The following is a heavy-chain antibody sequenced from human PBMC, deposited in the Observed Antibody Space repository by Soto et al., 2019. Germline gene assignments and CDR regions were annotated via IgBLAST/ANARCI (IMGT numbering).Heavy chain of an antibody. D-gene: IGHD1-7*01. CDR2: INSGTNPI. Sequence: PGGSLRLSCAASGFTFSAYTMNWVRQAPGKGLEWISYINSGTNPIYYADSVKGRFTISRDDARDSLYLQMNSLRDEDTAVYYCARTGANVGLDVWGQGTTVTVSS. V-gene: IGHV3-48*02. CDR3: ARTGANVGLDV. CDR1: GFTFSAYT. J-gene: IGHJ6*02.